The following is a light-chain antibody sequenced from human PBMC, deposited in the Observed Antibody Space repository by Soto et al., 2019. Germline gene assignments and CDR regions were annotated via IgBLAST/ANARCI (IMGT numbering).Light chain of an antibody. CDR2: DAS. Sequence: DIRMTQSPSTLSASVGDRVTITCQASHTISNLLAWHQHKPGRAPKLLIYDASSLQSVVPSRFSGSGSGTEFTLTINSLQPDDSAIYYCQQYSSLVTFGQGTKLEI. J-gene: IGKJ2*01. CDR1: HTISNL. CDR3: QQYSSLVT. V-gene: IGKV1-5*01.